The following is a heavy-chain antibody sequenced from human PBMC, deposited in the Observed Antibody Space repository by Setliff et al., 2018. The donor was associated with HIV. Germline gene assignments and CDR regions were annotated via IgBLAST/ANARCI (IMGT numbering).Heavy chain of an antibody. V-gene: IGHV4-34*01. J-gene: IGHJ3*02. CDR2: INHSGST. CDR1: GAPLSSYY. CDR3: ARRTIWGDAFDI. Sequence: SETLSLTCTVSGAPLSSYYLNWIRQPPGKGLEWIGEINHSGSTNYNPSLKSRVTISVDTSKNQFSLKLSSVTAADTAVYYCARRTIWGDAFDIWGQGTMVTVSS. D-gene: IGHD3-3*01.